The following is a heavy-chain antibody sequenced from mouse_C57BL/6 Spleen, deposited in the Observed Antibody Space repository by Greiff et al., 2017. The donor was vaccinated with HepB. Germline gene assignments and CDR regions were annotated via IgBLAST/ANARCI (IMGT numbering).Heavy chain of an antibody. CDR2: IDPSDSYT. CDR3: ARSRWDDY. D-gene: IGHD4-1*01. Sequence: QVHVKQPGAELVKPGASVKLSCKASGYTFTSYWMQWVKQRPGQGLEWIGEIDPSDSYTNYNQKFKGKATLTVDTSSSTAYMQLSSLTSEDSAVYYCARSRWDDYWGQGTTLTVSS. V-gene: IGHV1-50*01. CDR1: GYTFTSYW. J-gene: IGHJ2*01.